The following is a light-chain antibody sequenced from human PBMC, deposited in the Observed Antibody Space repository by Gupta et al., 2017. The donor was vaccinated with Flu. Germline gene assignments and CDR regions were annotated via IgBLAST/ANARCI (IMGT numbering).Light chain of an antibody. CDR1: QTGLASHNIRNY. Sequence: PPAERVSTNGKATQTGLASHNIRNYLAWYQHKAGQAPSVLFSGASTRATGIPARFGASGSGTDFSLTINGLEAEDFAVYYCQQCLTWPWTFGGGTRVEI. V-gene: IGKV4-1*01. CDR3: QQCLTWPWT. CDR2: GAS. J-gene: IGKJ4*02.